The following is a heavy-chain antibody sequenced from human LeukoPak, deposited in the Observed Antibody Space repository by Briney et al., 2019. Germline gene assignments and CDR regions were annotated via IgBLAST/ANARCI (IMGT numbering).Heavy chain of an antibody. V-gene: IGHV3-9*01. CDR2: ISWNSGSI. D-gene: IGHD6-6*01. CDR1: GFTFDDYA. J-gene: IGHJ4*02. Sequence: GGSLRLSCAASGFTFDDYAMHWVRQAPGKGLEWVSGISWNSGSIGYADSVKGRFTISRDNAKNTLYLQVNNLRAEDTAVYYCARGPNSNWSGLDFWGQGTLLTVSS. CDR3: ARGPNSNWSGLDF.